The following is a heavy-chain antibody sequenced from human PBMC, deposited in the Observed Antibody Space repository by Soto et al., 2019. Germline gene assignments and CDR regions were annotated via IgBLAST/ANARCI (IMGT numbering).Heavy chain of an antibody. V-gene: IGHV3-23*01. J-gene: IGHJ4*02. CDR1: GFTFSTYT. CDR3: AKARHLSAYDY. Sequence: EVQLLESGGGFVQPGESLRLSCAASGFTFSTYTLGWVRQAPGKGLDGVSDINAGGDSTYYVDSVRGRFTISRENSKNTLFLQMNSLRAEDTAVYHCAKARHLSAYDYWGEGTLVTVSS. CDR2: INAGGDST.